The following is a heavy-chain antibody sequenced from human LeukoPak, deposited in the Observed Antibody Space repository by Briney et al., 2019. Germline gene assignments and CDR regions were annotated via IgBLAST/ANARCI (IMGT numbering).Heavy chain of an antibody. Sequence: ASVKVSCKASGYTFTGYYMHWVRQAPGQGLERMGRINPNSGGTNYAQKFQGRVTMTRDTSISTAYMELSRLRSDDTAVYYCARSRAYYYDSSGYYYDYWGQGTLVTVSS. D-gene: IGHD3-22*01. CDR2: INPNSGGT. CDR3: ARSRAYYYDSSGYYYDY. V-gene: IGHV1-2*06. CDR1: GYTFTGYY. J-gene: IGHJ4*02.